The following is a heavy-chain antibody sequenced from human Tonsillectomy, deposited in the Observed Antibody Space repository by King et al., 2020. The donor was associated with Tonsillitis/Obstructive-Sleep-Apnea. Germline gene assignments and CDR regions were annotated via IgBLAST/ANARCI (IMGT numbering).Heavy chain of an antibody. CDR2: ISAYNGNT. J-gene: IGHJ4*02. V-gene: IGHV1-18*01. CDR1: GYTFTSYG. D-gene: IGHD6-13*01. Sequence: QLVQSGAEVKKPGASVKVSCKASGYTFTSYGISWVRQAPGQGLEWMGWISAYNGNTNYAQKLQGRVTMTTDKYTSTAYMELRSLSSDDTAVYYCAREYSISWYSGGDYWGQGTLVTVSS. CDR3: AREYSISWYSGGDY.